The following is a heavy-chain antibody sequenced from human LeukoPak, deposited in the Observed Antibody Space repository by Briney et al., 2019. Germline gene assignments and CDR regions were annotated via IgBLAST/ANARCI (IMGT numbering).Heavy chain of an antibody. CDR2: ISAYNGNT. V-gene: IGHV1-18*01. D-gene: IGHD6-19*01. Sequence: ASVKVSCKASGYTFTNYGISWVRQAPGQGLEWMGWISAYNGNTNYAQELQGRVTMTTDTSTSTAYLELRGLRSDDTAVYYCARGGGLVPGTWFDPWGQGTLVTVSS. J-gene: IGHJ5*02. CDR3: ARGGGLVPGTWFDP. CDR1: GYTFTNYG.